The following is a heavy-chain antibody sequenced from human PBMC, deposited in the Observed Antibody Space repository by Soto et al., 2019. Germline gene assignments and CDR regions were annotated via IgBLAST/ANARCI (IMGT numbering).Heavy chain of an antibody. CDR2: ISAYNGNT. CDR3: ARVLKQWIPHYYYGMDV. Sequence: ASVKVSCKASGYTFTSYGISWVRQAPGQGLEWMGWISAYNGNTNYAQKLQGRVTMTTDTSTSTAYMELRSLRSDDTAVYYCARVLKQWIPHYYYGMDVWGQGTTVTVSS. V-gene: IGHV1-18*01. J-gene: IGHJ6*02. CDR1: GYTFTSYG. D-gene: IGHD6-19*01.